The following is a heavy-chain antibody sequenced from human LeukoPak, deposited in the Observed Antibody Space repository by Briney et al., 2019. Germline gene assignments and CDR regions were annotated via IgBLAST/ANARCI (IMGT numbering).Heavy chain of an antibody. CDR2: IYPADSST. D-gene: IGHD3-10*01. Sequence: GESLRISCKASGYGFSNYWIGWVRQLPGKGPEWVGFIYPADSSTRYSPSFQGQVTISADKSIRTAYLQWSSLKASDTAMYYCARRYYHTTEFDPWGQGTLVTVSS. CDR1: GYGFSNYW. CDR3: ARRYYHTTEFDP. J-gene: IGHJ5*02. V-gene: IGHV5-51*01.